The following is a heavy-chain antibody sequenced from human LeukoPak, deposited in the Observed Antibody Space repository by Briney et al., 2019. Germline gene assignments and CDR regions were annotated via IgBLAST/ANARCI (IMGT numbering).Heavy chain of an antibody. CDR1: GGSISSYY. J-gene: IGHJ4*02. D-gene: IGHD4-23*01. V-gene: IGHV4-59*01. Sequence: SETLSLTCTVSGGSISSYYWSWIRQPPGKGLGWIGYIYYSGSTNYNPSLKSRVTISVDTSKNQFSLKLSSVTAADTAVSYCARATVVTLLFDYWGQGTLVTVSS. CDR3: ARATVVTLLFDY. CDR2: IYYSGST.